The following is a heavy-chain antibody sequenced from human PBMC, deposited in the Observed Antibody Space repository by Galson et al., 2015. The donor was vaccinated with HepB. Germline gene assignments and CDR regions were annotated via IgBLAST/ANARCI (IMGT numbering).Heavy chain of an antibody. CDR1: GGTFSSYA. D-gene: IGHD3-10*02. Sequence: SVKVSCKASGGTFSSYAISWVRQAPGQGLEWMGGIIPIFGTANYAQKFQGRVTITADESTSTAYMELSSLRSEDTAVYYCARGWAMFNWNPRVYWGQGTLVTVSS. CDR3: ARGWAMFNWNPRVY. V-gene: IGHV1-69*13. CDR2: IIPIFGTA. J-gene: IGHJ4*02.